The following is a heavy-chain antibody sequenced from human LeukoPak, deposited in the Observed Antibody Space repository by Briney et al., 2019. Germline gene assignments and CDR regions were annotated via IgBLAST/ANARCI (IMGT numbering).Heavy chain of an antibody. J-gene: IGHJ4*02. CDR1: GFTFSSYA. V-gene: IGHV3-23*01. CDR2: ISGSGGST. CDR3: AGNYDILTGSPYFDY. D-gene: IGHD3-9*01. Sequence: GGSLRLSCAASGFTFSSYAMSWVRQAPGKGLEWVSAISGSGGSTYYADSVKGRFTISRDNSKNTLYLQMNSLRAEGTAVYYCAGNYDILTGSPYFDYWGQGTLVTVSS.